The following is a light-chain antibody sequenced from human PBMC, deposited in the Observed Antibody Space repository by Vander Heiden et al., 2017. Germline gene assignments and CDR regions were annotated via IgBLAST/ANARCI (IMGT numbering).Light chain of an antibody. CDR2: SKH. CDR3: VAWDDSSNGYV. J-gene: IGLJ1*01. V-gene: IGLV1-44*01. Sequence: QSVLPQPPSASATSGQRVTISCSGSIANIGNWPGNWYQQLPGTAPKHLIYSKHLRPSGVPDRISGSKSGTSASLAVSGLQSEDEADYYCVAWDDSSNGYVFGSGTTVTVL. CDR1: IANIGNWP.